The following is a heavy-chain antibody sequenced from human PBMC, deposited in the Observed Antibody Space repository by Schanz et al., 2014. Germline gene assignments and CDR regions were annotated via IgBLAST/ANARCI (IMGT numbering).Heavy chain of an antibody. CDR3: ARKKGHGYSGHS. J-gene: IGHJ4*02. V-gene: IGHV1-2*02. Sequence: QVPLVQSGAEVKKPGASVKVSCKASGYTLTNFDINWVRQAPGQGLEWMGWMNPNTGGTNFAQMFQGRVTLTRATSITTAYMDLNVLTSDVSAVDYCARKKGHGYSGHSWGQGTLVAVSS. CDR2: MNPNTGGT. CDR1: GYTLTNFD. D-gene: IGHD5-12*01.